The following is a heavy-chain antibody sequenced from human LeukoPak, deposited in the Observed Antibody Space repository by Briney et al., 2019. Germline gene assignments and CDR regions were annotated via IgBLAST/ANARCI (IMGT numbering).Heavy chain of an antibody. J-gene: IGHJ4*02. CDR2: ISPYNGNT. V-gene: IGHV1-18*01. CDR3: ARGARALYSSSSFDY. CDR1: GYTFNTYG. Sequence: GASVKVSCKASGYTFNTYGITWVRQAPGQGLEWVGWISPYNGNTNYAQKLQGRVTTITDTPTSTAYMELRSLRSDDTAVYYCARGARALYSSSSFDYWGQGTLVTVSS. D-gene: IGHD6-6*01.